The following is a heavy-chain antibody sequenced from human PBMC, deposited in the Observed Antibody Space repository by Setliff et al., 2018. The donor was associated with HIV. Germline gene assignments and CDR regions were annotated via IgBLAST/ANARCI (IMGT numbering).Heavy chain of an antibody. CDR3: AIDGAGGWLRPMPDY. V-gene: IGHV1-24*01. J-gene: IGHJ4*02. CDR1: GYTLTELS. Sequence: ASVKVSCKVSGYTLTELSIHWVRQTFGKGLEWMGGFDPEDGEAIYAQKFQGRVTMTEDTSIDTAYMELTRLRSEDTAVYYCAIDGAGGWLRPMPDYWGQGTLVTVS. D-gene: IGHD5-12*01. CDR2: FDPEDGEA.